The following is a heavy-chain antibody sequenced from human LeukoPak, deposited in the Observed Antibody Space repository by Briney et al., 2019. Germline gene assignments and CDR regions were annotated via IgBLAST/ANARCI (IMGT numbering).Heavy chain of an antibody. Sequence: SQTLSLTCTVSGGSINSGGYYWSWIRQHPGKGLEWIGYIYYSGSTYYNPSLKSRVTISVDTSKNQFSLKLSSVTAADTAVYYCARVFYSSSSFFGEFDPWGQGTLVTVSS. V-gene: IGHV4-31*03. CDR1: GGSINSGGYY. D-gene: IGHD6-6*01. J-gene: IGHJ5*02. CDR2: IYYSGST. CDR3: ARVFYSSSSFFGEFDP.